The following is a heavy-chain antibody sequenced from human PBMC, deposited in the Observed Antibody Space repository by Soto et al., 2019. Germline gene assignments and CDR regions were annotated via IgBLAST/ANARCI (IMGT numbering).Heavy chain of an antibody. CDR2: INPSGGST. CDR3: ARYEVAGKTINYFDY. J-gene: IGHJ4*02. D-gene: IGHD6-19*01. Sequence: GASVKVSCKASGYTFTSYYMHWVRQAPGQGLEWMGIINPSGGSTSYAQKFQGRVTMTRDTSTSTVYMELSSLRSEDTAVYYCARYEVAGKTINYFDYWGQGTLVTVSS. CDR1: GYTFTSYY. V-gene: IGHV1-46*03.